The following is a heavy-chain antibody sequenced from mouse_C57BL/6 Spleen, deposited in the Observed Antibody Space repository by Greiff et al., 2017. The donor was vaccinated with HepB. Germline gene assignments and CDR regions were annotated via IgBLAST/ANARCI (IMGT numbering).Heavy chain of an antibody. J-gene: IGHJ2*01. CDR1: GFTFTDYY. CDR3: ARYSGYYGSADY. CDR2: IRNKANGYTT. D-gene: IGHD1-1*01. Sequence: EVKVVESGGGLVQPGGSLSLSCAASGFTFTDYYMSWVRQPPGKALEWLGFIRNKANGYTTEYSASVKGRFTISRDNSQSILYLQMNALRAEDSATYYCARYSGYYGSADYWGQGTTLTVS. V-gene: IGHV7-3*01.